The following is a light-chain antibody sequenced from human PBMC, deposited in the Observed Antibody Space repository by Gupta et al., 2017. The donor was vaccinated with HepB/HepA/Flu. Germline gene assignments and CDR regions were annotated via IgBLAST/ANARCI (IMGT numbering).Light chain of an antibody. Sequence: EIVFTESPATLSLSPGERATLSCRASQTVYSFLVWYQQKPGQAPRLLIFDASNRATGIPARFIGSGFGTEFTPTISSIEPEDFAVDYCQQHSDWPPWAFGQGTKVEVK. CDR1: QTVYSF. CDR2: DAS. CDR3: QQHSDWPPWA. V-gene: IGKV3-11*01. J-gene: IGKJ1*01.